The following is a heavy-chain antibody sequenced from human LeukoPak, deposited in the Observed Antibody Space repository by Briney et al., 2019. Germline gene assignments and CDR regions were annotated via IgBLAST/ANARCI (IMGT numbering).Heavy chain of an antibody. CDR3: ARHRLVRGVISDFDY. V-gene: IGHV4-4*07. Sequence: PSETLSLTCTVSGGSINNYYWSWIRQPAGKGLEWIGRIYTSGTTSYNPSIDSRVTMSVDTSKNQISLKLRSVTAADTAVYYCARHRLVRGVISDFDYWGQGTLVTVSS. CDR2: IYTSGTT. J-gene: IGHJ4*02. CDR1: GGSINNYY. D-gene: IGHD3-10*01.